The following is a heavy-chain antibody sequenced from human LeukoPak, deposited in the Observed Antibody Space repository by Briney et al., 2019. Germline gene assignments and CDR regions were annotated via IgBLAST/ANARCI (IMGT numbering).Heavy chain of an antibody. Sequence: SETLSLTCTVSGGSISSSSYYWGWIRQPPGKGLEWIGSIYYSGSTYYNPSLKSRVTISVDTSKNQFSLKLSSVTAADTAVYYCATHSRTVNWFDPWGQGTLVTVSS. CDR3: ATHSRTVNWFDP. J-gene: IGHJ5*02. CDR2: IYYSGST. V-gene: IGHV4-39*07. D-gene: IGHD1-14*01. CDR1: GGSISSSSYY.